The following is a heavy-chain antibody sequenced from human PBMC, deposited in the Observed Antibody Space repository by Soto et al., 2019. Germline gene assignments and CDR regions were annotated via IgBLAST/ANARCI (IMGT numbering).Heavy chain of an antibody. Sequence: QVHLQQWGAGLLKPSETLSLTCAVYGESFIGCYWTWIRQHPGTGLGRIGEINHRGSTNYNPSLKSRVTISIDSSKNLFSLKLTSVTAADTSVYYCARTDIVTTNWFDPWGQGTLVTVSS. CDR3: ARTDIVTTNWFDP. J-gene: IGHJ5*02. CDR2: INHRGST. D-gene: IGHD5-12*01. V-gene: IGHV4-34*02. CDR1: GESFIGCY.